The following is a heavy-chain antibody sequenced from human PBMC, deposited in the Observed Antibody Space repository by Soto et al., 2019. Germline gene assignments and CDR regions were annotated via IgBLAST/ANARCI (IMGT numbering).Heavy chain of an antibody. Sequence: EVQLVESGGGLVQPGGSRRLSCAVSGLTFSSSWMHWVRQAPGKGLEWVSSISTTSTDIYHADSVKGRFTISRDNAKSSLYLQMNSLRAEDTAVYYCARGGAVVTVGYLDLWGRGTLVTVSS. CDR2: ISTTSTDI. CDR1: GLTFSSSW. CDR3: ARGGAVVTVGYLDL. J-gene: IGHJ2*01. D-gene: IGHD2-15*01. V-gene: IGHV3-21*01.